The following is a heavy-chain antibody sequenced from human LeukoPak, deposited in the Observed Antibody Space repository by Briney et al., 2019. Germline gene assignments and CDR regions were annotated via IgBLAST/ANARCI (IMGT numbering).Heavy chain of an antibody. J-gene: IGHJ2*01. D-gene: IGHD1-26*01. CDR1: GFTFTSSA. CDR2: IVVGSGNT. CDR3: AADRGWELLNWYFDL. Sequence: GASVKVSCKASGFTFTSSAMQWVRQARGQRLEWIGWIVVGSGNTNYAQKFQERVTITRDMSTSTAYMELSSLRSEDTAVYYCAADRGWELLNWYFDLWGRGTLVTVSS. V-gene: IGHV1-58*02.